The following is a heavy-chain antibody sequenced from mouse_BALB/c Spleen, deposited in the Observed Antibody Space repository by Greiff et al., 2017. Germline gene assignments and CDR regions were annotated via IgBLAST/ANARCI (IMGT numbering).Heavy chain of an antibody. D-gene: IGHD2-14*01. Sequence: QVQLQQSGAELAKPGASVKMSCKASGYTFTSYWMHWVKQRPGQGLEWIGYINPSTGYTEYNQKFKDKATLTADKSSSTAYMQLSSLTSEDSAVYYCARSGDRYDVGYYFDYWGQGTTLTVSS. V-gene: IGHV1-7*01. CDR1: GYTFTSYW. CDR3: ARSGDRYDVGYYFDY. CDR2: INPSTGYT. J-gene: IGHJ2*01.